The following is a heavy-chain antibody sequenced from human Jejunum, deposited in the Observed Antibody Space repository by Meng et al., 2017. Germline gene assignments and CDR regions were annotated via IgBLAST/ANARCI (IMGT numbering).Heavy chain of an antibody. V-gene: IGHV4-4*02. CDR3: ARGVGDIRVGFDY. Sequence: DAGRGQAKPFGTLLLSSAFLGDFSSSHNWWDCLRQPPGKGLEWIGEIYHSGRTNFNPSLESRVTISVDESKNQFSLTLNSVTAADTAVYYCARGVGDIRVGFDYWGQGILVTVSS. CDR1: GDFSSSHNW. D-gene: IGHD5-12*01. CDR2: IYHSGRT. J-gene: IGHJ4*02.